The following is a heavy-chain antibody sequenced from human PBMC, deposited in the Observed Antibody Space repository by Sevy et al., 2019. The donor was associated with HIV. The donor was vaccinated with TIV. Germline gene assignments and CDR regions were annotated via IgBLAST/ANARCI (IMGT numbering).Heavy chain of an antibody. CDR2: IYSAGAI. J-gene: IGHJ3*02. Sequence: GGSLRLSCVVSGFSVRDNYVSWVRQVPGRGLEWVSIIYSAGAIYYRDSVKGRFTISRHISENTVYLQMNSLRTEDTALYYCMGGNSYGDAFNIWGQGTKVTVS. V-gene: IGHV3-53*04. D-gene: IGHD5-18*01. CDR1: GFSVRDNY. CDR3: MGGNSYGDAFNI.